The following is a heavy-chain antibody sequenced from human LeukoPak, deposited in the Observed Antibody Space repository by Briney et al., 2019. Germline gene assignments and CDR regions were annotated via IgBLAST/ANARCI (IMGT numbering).Heavy chain of an antibody. V-gene: IGHV3-23*01. CDR2: ISGSGGST. D-gene: IGHD6-19*01. Sequence: GGSLRLSCAASGFTFSSYGMSWVRQAPGKGLEWVSAISGSGGSTYYADSVKGRFTISRDNSKNTLYLQMNSLRAEDTAVYYCAKHLQQRLVQGDAFDIWGQGTMVTVSS. CDR3: AKHLQQRLVQGDAFDI. CDR1: GFTFSSYG. J-gene: IGHJ3*02.